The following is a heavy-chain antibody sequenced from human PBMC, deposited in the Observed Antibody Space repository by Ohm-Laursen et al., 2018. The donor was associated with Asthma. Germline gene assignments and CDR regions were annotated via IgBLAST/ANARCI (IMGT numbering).Heavy chain of an antibody. D-gene: IGHD3-22*01. CDR3: ARDRYYYDSSGHWDY. J-gene: IGHJ4*02. CDR2: GGSYYDGGLK. V-gene: IGHV3-30-3*01. CDR1: GFTFRSYA. Sequence: SLRLSCAASGFTFRSYAMHWVRQAPGKGLEWVAVGGSYYDGGLKYYADSVNGRFTVSRDDSKNTLYLQMNSLRAEDTAVYYCARDRYYYDSSGHWDYWGQGTLVTVSS.